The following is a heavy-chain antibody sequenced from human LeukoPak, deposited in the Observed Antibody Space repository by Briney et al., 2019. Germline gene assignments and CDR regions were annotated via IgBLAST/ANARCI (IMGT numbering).Heavy chain of an antibody. J-gene: IGHJ4*02. CDR3: ARGPTSGVAVTNLGFDY. D-gene: IGHD2-21*02. V-gene: IGHV4-34*01. CDR1: GGSFSGYY. Sequence: SETLSLTCAAYGGSFSGYYWSWIRQPPGKGLEWIGEINHSGSTNYNPSLKSRVTISVDTSKNQFSLKLSSVTAADTAVYYCARGPTSGVAVTNLGFDYWGQGTLVTVSS. CDR2: INHSGST.